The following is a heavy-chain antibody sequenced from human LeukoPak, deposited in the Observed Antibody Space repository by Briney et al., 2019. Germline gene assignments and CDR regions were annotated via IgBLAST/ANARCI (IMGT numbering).Heavy chain of an antibody. D-gene: IGHD2-2*02. J-gene: IGHJ6*02. CDR3: NRAILGGVYGMDV. Sequence: GGSLRLSCAASGFTFSNAWMSWVRQAPGKGLEWVGRIKSKTDGGTTDYAAPVKGRFTISRDDSKNTLYLQMNSLKTKDTAVYYCNRAILGGVYGMDVWGQGTTVTVSS. V-gene: IGHV3-15*01. CDR2: IKSKTDGGTT. CDR1: GFTFSNAW.